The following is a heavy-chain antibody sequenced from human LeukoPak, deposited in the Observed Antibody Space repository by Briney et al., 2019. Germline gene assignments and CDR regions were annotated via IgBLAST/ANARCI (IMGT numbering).Heavy chain of an antibody. CDR2: IYYSGST. V-gene: IGHV4-59*08. J-gene: IGHJ6*02. Sequence: PSETLSLTCTVSGGSISSYYWSWIRQPPGKGLEWIGYIYYSGSTNYNPSLKSRVTISVDTSKNQFSLKLSSVTAADTAVYYCARRDCYYGMDVWGQGTTVTVSS. CDR3: ARRDCYYGMDV. CDR1: GGSISSYY.